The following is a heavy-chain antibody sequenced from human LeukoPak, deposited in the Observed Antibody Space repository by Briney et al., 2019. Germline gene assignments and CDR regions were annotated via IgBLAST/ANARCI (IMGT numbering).Heavy chain of an antibody. D-gene: IGHD5-12*01. CDR1: GGSISSYY. J-gene: IGHJ4*02. Sequence: SETLSLTCTVSGGSISSYYWSWIRQPPGKGLEWIGYISYSGSTNYNPSHSSRVTISLATSKNQFSLNLSSVTAADTAVYYCARDSGYGFDYWGQGTLVTVSS. CDR3: ARDSGYGFDY. V-gene: IGHV4-59*01. CDR2: ISYSGST.